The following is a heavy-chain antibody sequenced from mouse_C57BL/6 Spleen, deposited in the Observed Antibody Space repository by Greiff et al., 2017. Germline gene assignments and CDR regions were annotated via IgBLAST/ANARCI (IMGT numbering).Heavy chain of an antibody. D-gene: IGHD1-1*01. CDR3: AKRGTTEEYFDF. Sequence: VKLMASGPGLVAPSQSLSLSCTVSGFSLTSYGVDWVRQPPGKGLEWLGVIWGGGSTKYNSALMSRLSISKDNAKSQVILKMNSLRTNDTAMYYCAKRGTTEEYFDFWGTGTSVTVSS. V-gene: IGHV2-9*01. CDR1: GFSLTSYG. CDR2: IWGGGST. J-gene: IGHJ1*03.